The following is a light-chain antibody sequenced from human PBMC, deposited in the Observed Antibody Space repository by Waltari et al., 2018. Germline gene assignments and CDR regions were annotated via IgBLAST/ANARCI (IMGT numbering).Light chain of an antibody. V-gene: IGKV1-5*03. CDR2: QTS. CDR3: QHYSSYSS. CDR1: HSISIW. Sequence: IQMTQSPSTLSASVGDRVTITCRASHSISIWLAWYQQKPGRAPKLLIYQTSILESGVPSRFSGSASGTEFTLTISSLQPDDFATYYCQHYSSYSSFGQGTKLEI. J-gene: IGKJ2*03.